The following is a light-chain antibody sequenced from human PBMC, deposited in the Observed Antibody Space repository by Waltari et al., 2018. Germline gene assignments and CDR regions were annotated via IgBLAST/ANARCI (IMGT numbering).Light chain of an antibody. Sequence: QSALTQPRSVSGSPGQSVTISCTGTSSDVGGYYFVSWYQQHPGKAPQLLIYDVSNLPSWVPDHFSGSKAGNTASLTISGLQAEDEADYFCCSYAGAYTLGVFGTGTKVTVL. CDR1: SSDVGGYYF. CDR2: DVS. CDR3: CSYAGAYTLGV. J-gene: IGLJ1*01. V-gene: IGLV2-11*01.